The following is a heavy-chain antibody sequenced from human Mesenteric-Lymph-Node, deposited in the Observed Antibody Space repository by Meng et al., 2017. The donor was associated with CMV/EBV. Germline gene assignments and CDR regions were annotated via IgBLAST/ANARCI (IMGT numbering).Heavy chain of an antibody. J-gene: IGHJ6*01. CDR3: AKERVEWLAYYGMDV. V-gene: IGHV3-48*03. CDR1: GFTFSSYE. D-gene: IGHD6-19*01. CDR2: ISGTGTTI. Sequence: GGSLRLSCAASGFTFSSYEMNWVRQAPGKGLEWISYISGTGTTISYADSVKGRFTISRDNSQNTLYLQMNSLRAEDTAVYFCAKERVEWLAYYGMDVWGQGTTVTVS.